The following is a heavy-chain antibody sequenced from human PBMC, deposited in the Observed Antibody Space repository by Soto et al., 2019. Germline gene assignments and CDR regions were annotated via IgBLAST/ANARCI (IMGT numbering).Heavy chain of an antibody. J-gene: IGHJ5*02. CDR1: GGSMSSYY. V-gene: IGHV4-59*01. Sequence: SETLSLTCTLSGGSMSSYYWSWIRQPPGKGLEWIGYIYYSGSTIYNPSLKSQVTISVDTSKNQFSLKLSSVTAADTAVYYCARYGSGSSVWFDPWGQGTLVTVSS. CDR2: IYYSGST. CDR3: ARYGSGSSVWFDP. D-gene: IGHD3-10*01.